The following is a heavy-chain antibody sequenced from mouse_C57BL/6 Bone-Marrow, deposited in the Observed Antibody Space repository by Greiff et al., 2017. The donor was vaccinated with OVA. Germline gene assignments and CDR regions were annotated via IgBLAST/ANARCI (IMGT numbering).Heavy chain of an antibody. Sequence: QVQLQQPGAELVMPGASVKLSCKASGYTFTSYWMHWVKQRPGQGLEWIGEIDPSDSYTNSNQKFKGKSTLTVDKSSSTAYMQLSSLTSEDSAVYYCASSGGFYYGSSYDYWGQGTTLTVSS. D-gene: IGHD1-1*01. V-gene: IGHV1-69*01. CDR1: GYTFTSYW. J-gene: IGHJ2*01. CDR2: IDPSDSYT. CDR3: ASSGGFYYGSSYDY.